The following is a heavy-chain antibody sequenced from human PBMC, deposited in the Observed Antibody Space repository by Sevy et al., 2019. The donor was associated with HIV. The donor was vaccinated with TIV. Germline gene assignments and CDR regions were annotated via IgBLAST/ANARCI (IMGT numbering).Heavy chain of an antibody. Sequence: SETLSLICTVSGDSISGYYWSWLRQSPGKGLEWIGAIYYSGSTNYNPSLESRVTISVDTSKSQFSLNPSSVTAADTAVFYCARDRTYGSSELDYWGQGILVTVSS. CDR3: ARDRTYGSSELDY. V-gene: IGHV4-59*01. CDR2: IYYSGST. CDR1: GDSISGYY. D-gene: IGHD6-6*01. J-gene: IGHJ4*02.